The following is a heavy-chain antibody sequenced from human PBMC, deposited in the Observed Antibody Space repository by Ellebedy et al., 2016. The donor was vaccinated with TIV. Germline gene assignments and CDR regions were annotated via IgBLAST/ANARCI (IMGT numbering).Heavy chain of an antibody. Sequence: MPGGSLRLSCIVSGVSISSSRTYWGWIRQPPGKGLEYIGSIYYSGSTYYNPSLKSRVTISVDTSKNQFSLKLRSVTAADTAVYYCARRPSNGYFDFEGWFDPWGQGTLVTVSS. CDR1: GVSISSSRTY. J-gene: IGHJ5*02. CDR2: IYYSGST. V-gene: IGHV4-39*01. D-gene: IGHD3-9*01. CDR3: ARRPSNGYFDFEGWFDP.